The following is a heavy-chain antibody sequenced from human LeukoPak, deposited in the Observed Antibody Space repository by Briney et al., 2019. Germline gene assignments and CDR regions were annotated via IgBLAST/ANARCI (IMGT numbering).Heavy chain of an antibody. CDR3: ARDRLVDCQFYYMDV. J-gene: IGHJ6*03. CDR1: GFTFDDYG. V-gene: IGHV3-20*04. D-gene: IGHD2-21*02. CDR2: INWNGGST. Sequence: GGSLRLSCAASGFTFDDYGMSWVRQTPGKGLEWVSSINWNGGSTGYADSVKGRFTISRDNAKNSLYLQMSSLRVEDTALYYCARDRLVDCQFYYMDVWGKGTTVTVSS.